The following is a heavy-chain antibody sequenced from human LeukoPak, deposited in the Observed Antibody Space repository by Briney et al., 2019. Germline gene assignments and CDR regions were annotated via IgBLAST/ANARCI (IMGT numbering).Heavy chain of an antibody. CDR2: IYHSGST. CDR1: GSSISSGYY. Sequence: SETLSLTCTVSGSSISSGYYWGWIRQPPGKGLEWIGSIYHSGSTYYNPSLKSRVTISVDTSKNQFSLKLSSVTAADTAVYYCARDGSGSWTEWPYFDYWGQGTLVTVSS. D-gene: IGHD1-26*01. J-gene: IGHJ4*02. V-gene: IGHV4-38-2*02. CDR3: ARDGSGSWTEWPYFDY.